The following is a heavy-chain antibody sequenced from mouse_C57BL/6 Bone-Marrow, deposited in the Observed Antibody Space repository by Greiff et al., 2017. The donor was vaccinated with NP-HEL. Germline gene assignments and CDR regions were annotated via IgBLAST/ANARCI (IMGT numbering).Heavy chain of an antibody. CDR2: ISSGSSTI. Sequence: EVQLQESGGGLVKPGGSLKLSCAASGFTFSDYGMHWVRQAPEKGLEWVAYISSGSSTIYYADTVKGRFTISRDNAKNTLFLQMTSLRSEDTAMYYCARRTGSSWYFDVWGTGTTVTVSS. CDR3: ARRTGSSWYFDV. J-gene: IGHJ1*03. V-gene: IGHV5-17*01. D-gene: IGHD1-1*01. CDR1: GFTFSDYG.